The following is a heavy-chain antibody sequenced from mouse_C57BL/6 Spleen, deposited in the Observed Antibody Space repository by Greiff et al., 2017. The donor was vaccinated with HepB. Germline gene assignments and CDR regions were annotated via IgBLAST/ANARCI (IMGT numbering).Heavy chain of an antibody. Sequence: SGPELVKPGASVKISCKASGYAFSSSWMNWVKQRPGKGLEWIGRIYPGDGDTNYNGKFKGKATLTADKSSSTAYMQLSSLTSEDSAVYFCASPYDYDKGFAYWGQGTLVTVSA. CDR1: GYAFSSSW. V-gene: IGHV1-82*01. J-gene: IGHJ3*01. CDR2: IYPGDGDT. CDR3: ASPYDYDKGFAY. D-gene: IGHD2-4*01.